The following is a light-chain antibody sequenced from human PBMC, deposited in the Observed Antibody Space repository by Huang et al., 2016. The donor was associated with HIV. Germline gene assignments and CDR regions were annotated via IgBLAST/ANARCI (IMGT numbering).Light chain of an antibody. CDR3: QQYYSTPQT. CDR1: QRISNS. V-gene: IGKV1-NL1*01. Sequence: DIQMTQSPSSLSASVGDRVTITCRASQRISNSLAWYQQKPGKAPKRLLYAASRLESGVPSRFSGSGSGTDYTLTISSLQPEDFATYDCQQYYSTPQTFGQGTKVEIK. CDR2: AAS. J-gene: IGKJ1*01.